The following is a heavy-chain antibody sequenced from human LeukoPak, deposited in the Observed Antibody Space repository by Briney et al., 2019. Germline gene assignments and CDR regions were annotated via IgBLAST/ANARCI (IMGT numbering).Heavy chain of an antibody. V-gene: IGHV3-30-3*01. J-gene: IGHJ5*02. D-gene: IGHD6-19*01. CDR2: ISYDGSNK. Sequence: GGSLRLSCAASGFTFSSYAMHWVRQAPGKGLEWVAFISYDGSNKYYADSVKGRFTISRDNSKNTLYLQMNSLRAEDTAVYYCARPPVAGIRRTNWFDPWGQGTLVTVSS. CDR3: ARPPVAGIRRTNWFDP. CDR1: GFTFSSYA.